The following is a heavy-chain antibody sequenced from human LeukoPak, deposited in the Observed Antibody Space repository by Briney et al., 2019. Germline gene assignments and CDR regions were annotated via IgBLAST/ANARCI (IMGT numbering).Heavy chain of an antibody. Sequence: RTGGSLRLSCAASGFTFSDYYMSWIRQAPGKGLDWVSYISNTGSPIYYADSVKGRFSISRDNAKNSLYLQMNSLRAEDTAVYYCARGRGYNYGYSDYWGQGTLVTVSS. CDR1: GFTFSDYY. CDR3: ARGRGYNYGYSDY. J-gene: IGHJ4*02. CDR2: ISNTGSPI. D-gene: IGHD5-18*01. V-gene: IGHV3-11*04.